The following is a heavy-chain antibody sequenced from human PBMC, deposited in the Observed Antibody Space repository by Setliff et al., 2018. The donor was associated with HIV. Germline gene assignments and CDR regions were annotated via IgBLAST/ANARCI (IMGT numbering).Heavy chain of an antibody. V-gene: IGHV1-69*05. D-gene: IGHD2-15*01. CDR2: IIPIFGNT. Sequence: SVNVSCKASGGTFSSYAISWVQQAPGQGLEWMGGIIPIFGNTKYSQNFQGRVTITRDTSANTANMELSSLRSEDTAVYYCARLGSHCKNAFCPPYWGQGTLVTVSS. CDR3: ARLGSHCKNAFCPPY. J-gene: IGHJ4*02. CDR1: GGTFSSYA.